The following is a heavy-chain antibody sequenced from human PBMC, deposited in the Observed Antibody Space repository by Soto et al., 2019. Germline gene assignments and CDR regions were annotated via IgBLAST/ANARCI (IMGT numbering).Heavy chain of an antibody. CDR1: GYTFTSYA. CDR2: INAGNGNT. CDR3: ARGPTGSGSYPVVYFDL. J-gene: IGHJ2*01. Sequence: QVQLVQSGAEVKKPGASVKVSCKASGYTFTSYAMHWVRQAPGQRLEWMGWINAGNGNTKYSQKFQGRVTITRDTSASTAYMELSSLRSEDTAVYYCARGPTGSGSYPVVYFDLWGRGTLVTVSS. D-gene: IGHD3-10*01. V-gene: IGHV1-3*01.